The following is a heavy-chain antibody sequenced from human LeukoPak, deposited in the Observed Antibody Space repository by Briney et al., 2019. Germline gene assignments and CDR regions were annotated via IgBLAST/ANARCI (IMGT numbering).Heavy chain of an antibody. Sequence: AETLSLTCTVSGGSITTYYWSWIRQPPGKGLEWIGTMFNSGRTNYNPSLRSRLTISVDMSKNQFSLRLTSVTAADTAIYYCARHSSENNRFDPWGQGTPVTVSS. D-gene: IGHD5-24*01. V-gene: IGHV4-59*08. CDR3: ARHSSENNRFDP. J-gene: IGHJ5*02. CDR1: GGSITTYY. CDR2: MFNSGRT.